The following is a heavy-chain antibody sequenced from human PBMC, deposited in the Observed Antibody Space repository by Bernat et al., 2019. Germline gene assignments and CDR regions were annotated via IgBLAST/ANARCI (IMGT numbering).Heavy chain of an antibody. J-gene: IGHJ6*02. CDR3: AKRMVISSVHYGMDV. Sequence: QVQLQESGPGLVKPSQTLSLTCTVSGGSISSGGYYWSWIRQHPGKGLEWIGYIYYSGSTYYNPSLKSRVTISVDTSKNQFSLKLSSVTAADTAVYYCAKRMVISSVHYGMDVWGQGTTVTVSS. CDR1: GGSISSGGYY. V-gene: IGHV4-31*03. CDR2: IYYSGST. D-gene: IGHD5-18*01.